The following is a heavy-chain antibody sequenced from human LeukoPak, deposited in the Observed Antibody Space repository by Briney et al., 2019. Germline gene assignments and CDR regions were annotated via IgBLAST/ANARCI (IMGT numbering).Heavy chain of an antibody. V-gene: IGHV3-21*01. CDR1: GFTLSLYS. D-gene: IGHD3-3*01. Sequence: GGSLRLSCTASGFTLSLYSMHWGRQAPGKGLEWVSSIGRSSQYIYYGDSGRGRFTISRDNAKDSLYLDMNSPRAEDTAVYYCARDASNIDFAPYFYYMDVWGKGTTVTVSS. J-gene: IGHJ6*03. CDR2: IGRSSQYI. CDR3: ARDASNIDFAPYFYYMDV.